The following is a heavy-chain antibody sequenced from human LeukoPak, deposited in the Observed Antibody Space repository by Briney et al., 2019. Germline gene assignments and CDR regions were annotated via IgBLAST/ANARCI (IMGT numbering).Heavy chain of an antibody. CDR3: ARGLMDSYYFDY. Sequence: SETLSLTGAVYGGSFSGYYWSWIRQPPGKGLEWIGEINHSGSTNYNPSLKSRVTISVDTSKNQFSLKLSSVTAADTAVYYCARGLMDSYYFDYWGQGTLVTVSS. CDR2: INHSGST. V-gene: IGHV4-34*01. J-gene: IGHJ4*02. D-gene: IGHD2-8*01. CDR1: GGSFSGYY.